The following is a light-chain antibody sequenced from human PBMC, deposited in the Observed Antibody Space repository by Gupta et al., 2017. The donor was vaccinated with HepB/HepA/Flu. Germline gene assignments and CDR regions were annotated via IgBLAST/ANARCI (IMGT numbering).Light chain of an antibody. J-gene: IGLJ2*01. Sequence: QSVLTPPPSVSAAPGQKVTISCSGSSSNLGNNYVSWYQQIPGTAPKLLIYDNNKRPSGIPDRFSGSRSATSATLGITGLRTGDEANYYCGTWDSGLDAVVFGGGTKLTVL. CDR1: SSNLGNNY. CDR3: GTWDSGLDAVV. V-gene: IGLV1-51*01. CDR2: DNN.